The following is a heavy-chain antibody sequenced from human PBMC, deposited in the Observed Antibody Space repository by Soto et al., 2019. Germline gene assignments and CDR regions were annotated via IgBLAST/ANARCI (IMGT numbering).Heavy chain of an antibody. D-gene: IGHD6-19*01. V-gene: IGHV4-34*01. Sequence: QVQLQQWGAGLLKPSETLSLTCAVYGGSFSGYYWSWIRQPPGKGLEWIGEINHSGSTNYNPSLKSRVTISVDTSENQFSLKLSSVTAADTAVYYCARGRGIAVAEDYWGQGTLVTVSS. CDR3: ARGRGIAVAEDY. CDR1: GGSFSGYY. CDR2: INHSGST. J-gene: IGHJ4*02.